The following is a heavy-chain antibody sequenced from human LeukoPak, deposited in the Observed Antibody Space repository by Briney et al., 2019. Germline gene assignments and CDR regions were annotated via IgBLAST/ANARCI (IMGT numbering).Heavy chain of an antibody. D-gene: IGHD2-2*01. Sequence: GSLRLSCAASGFTFSSYAMSWVRQAPGKGLEWVSAISGSGGSTYYADSVKGRFTISRDNSKNTLYLQMNSLRAEDTAVYYCAVTATPPQSQLLLGYYYYGMDVWGQGTTVTVSS. J-gene: IGHJ6*02. V-gene: IGHV3-23*01. CDR3: AVTATPPQSQLLLGYYYYGMDV. CDR1: GFTFSSYA. CDR2: ISGSGGST.